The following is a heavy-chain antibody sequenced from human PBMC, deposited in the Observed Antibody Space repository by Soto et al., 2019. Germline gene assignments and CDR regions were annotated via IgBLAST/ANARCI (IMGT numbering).Heavy chain of an antibody. CDR2: ISASGGST. CDR1: GFTFSSYA. D-gene: IGHD2-2*02. CDR3: AKDQSDCRGTSCYIHGMDV. V-gene: IGHV3-23*01. Sequence: GESLKISCAASGFTFSSYAMSWVRQAPGKGLEWVSGISASGGSTNYADSVKGRFTISRDNSKNTLYLQMNSLRAEDTAVYYCAKDQSDCRGTSCYIHGMDVWGQGTTVTVSS. J-gene: IGHJ6*02.